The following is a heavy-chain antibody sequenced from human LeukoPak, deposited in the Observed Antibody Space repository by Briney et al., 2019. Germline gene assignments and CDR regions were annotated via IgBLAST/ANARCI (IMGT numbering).Heavy chain of an antibody. CDR1: GGTFSSSA. CDR2: IIAFFATP. V-gene: IGHV1-69*05. CDR3: AGPDFSGGYCQSIGAFDV. Sequence: SVKVSCKASGGTFSSSAVSWVRQAPGQGLEWMGGIIAFFATPNYAQKFEGRVTISTDESTNTAYMELSSLTTEDTAMYYCAGPDFSGGYCQSIGAFDVWGQGTMVTVSS. D-gene: IGHD2-15*01. J-gene: IGHJ3*01.